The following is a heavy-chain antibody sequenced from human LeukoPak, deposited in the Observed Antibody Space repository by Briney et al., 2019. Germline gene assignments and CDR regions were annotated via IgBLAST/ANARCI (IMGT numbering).Heavy chain of an antibody. Sequence: SETLSLTCTVSGGSISSGGYYWSWIRQHPGKGLEWIGYIYYSGSTYYNPSLKSRVTISVDTSKNQFSLKLSSVTAADTAVYYCARVGGNPASDAFDIWGQGTMVTASS. V-gene: IGHV4-31*03. CDR3: ARVGGNPASDAFDI. CDR1: GGSISSGGYY. J-gene: IGHJ3*02. D-gene: IGHD4-23*01. CDR2: IYYSGST.